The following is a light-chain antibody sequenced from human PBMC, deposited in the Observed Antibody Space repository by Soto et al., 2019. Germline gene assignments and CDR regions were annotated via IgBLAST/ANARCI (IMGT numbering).Light chain of an antibody. J-gene: IGKJ5*01. CDR1: QSVSSN. CDR2: GAS. CDR3: QQYNNWPPN. V-gene: IGKV3-15*01. Sequence: EIVMTQSPATLSVSPGERATLSCRASQSVSSNLAWYQQKPGQAPRLIIYGASTRATGIPARFSGSGSGTEFTLTISSLQSEDFAVYYCQQYNNWPPNFGQGTRLEIK.